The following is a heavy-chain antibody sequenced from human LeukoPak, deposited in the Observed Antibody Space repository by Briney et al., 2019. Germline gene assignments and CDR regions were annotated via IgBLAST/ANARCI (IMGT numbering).Heavy chain of an antibody. CDR2: ISWDGGST. D-gene: IGHD1-26*01. CDR1: GFTFDDYT. Sequence: GGSLRLSCAASGFTFDDYTMHWVRQAPGKGLEWVSLISWDGGSTYYADSVKGRFTISRDNSKNSLYLQMNSLRTEDTALYYCAKDIGGSYGGYFDYWGQGTLVTVSS. J-gene: IGHJ4*02. CDR3: AKDIGGSYGGYFDY. V-gene: IGHV3-43*01.